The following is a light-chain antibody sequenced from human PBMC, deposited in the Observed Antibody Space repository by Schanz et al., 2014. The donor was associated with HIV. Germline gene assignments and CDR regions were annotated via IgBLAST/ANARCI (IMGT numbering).Light chain of an antibody. CDR3: QQYDTYSRT. Sequence: DIPMTQSPSTLSASVGDRVTITCRASQSIDTWLAWYQQKPGKPPKLLIYRASYLDSGVPSRFSGSGSGTEFTLTISSLHPDDFATYYCQQYDTYSRTFGQGTKVEIK. V-gene: IGKV1-5*03. CDR2: RAS. J-gene: IGKJ1*01. CDR1: QSIDTW.